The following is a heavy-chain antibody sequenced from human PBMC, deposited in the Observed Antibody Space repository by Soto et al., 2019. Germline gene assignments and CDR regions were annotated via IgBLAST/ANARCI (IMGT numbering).Heavy chain of an antibody. J-gene: IGHJ4*02. Sequence: GGSLRLSCAASGFTVSGKKYLAWVRQAPGKGLEWVSALYDVDGTYYADSVKGRFTTSADSSKTIVYLQMNGLRPDDTAVYYCAKHSYYDFWPGHYYYLDFWGQGTLVTVSS. CDR3: AKHSYYDFWPGHYYYLDF. V-gene: IGHV3-66*04. CDR2: LYDVDGT. D-gene: IGHD3-3*01. CDR1: GFTVSGKKY.